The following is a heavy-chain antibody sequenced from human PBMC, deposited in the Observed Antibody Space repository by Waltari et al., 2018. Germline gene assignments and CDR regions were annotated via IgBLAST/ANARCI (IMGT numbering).Heavy chain of an antibody. CDR3: AKSAGSGSYYPNWFDP. CDR2: ISGSGGST. V-gene: IGHV3-23*01. CDR1: GFTFSSYA. Sequence: EVQLLESGGGLVQPGGSLRLSCAASGFTFSSYAMSWFRQAPGKGLEWVSAISGSGGSTYYADSVKGRFTISRDNSKNTLYLQMNSLRAEDTAVYYCAKSAGSGSYYPNWFDPWGQGTLVTVSS. D-gene: IGHD3-10*01. J-gene: IGHJ5*02.